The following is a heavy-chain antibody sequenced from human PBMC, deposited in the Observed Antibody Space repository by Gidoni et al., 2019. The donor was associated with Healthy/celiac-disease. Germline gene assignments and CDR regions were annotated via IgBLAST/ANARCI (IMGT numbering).Heavy chain of an antibody. CDR3: ARSDYCGKRFDY. J-gene: IGHJ4*02. V-gene: IGHV1-69*01. D-gene: IGHD4-17*01. CDR2: IIPIFATS. Sequence: VQLVKYGAEEKKPGTAVKVACKASGGTFSSYAISWVRQAPGQGLEWMGGIIPIFATSNSAHTFPGRVTITADDSTSTAYMVLSSLRSEFPAVYYCARSDYCGKRFDYWGQGTLVTVSS. CDR1: GGTFSSYA.